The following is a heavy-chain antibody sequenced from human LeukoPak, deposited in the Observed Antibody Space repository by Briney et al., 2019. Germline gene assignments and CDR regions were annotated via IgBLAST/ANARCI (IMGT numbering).Heavy chain of an antibody. CDR3: ARHSPGYYYYGMDV. CDR2: IYYTGTT. J-gene: IGHJ6*02. CDR1: GGPIGSSDYY. V-gene: IGHV4-39*01. Sequence: SETLSLTCTVSGGPIGSSDYYWGWIRQPPGKGLEWIGSIYYTGTTYYNPPSLKSRVTISVDTSKSQFSLELSSVTAADTAMYYCARHSPGYYYYGMDVWGQGTTVTVSS.